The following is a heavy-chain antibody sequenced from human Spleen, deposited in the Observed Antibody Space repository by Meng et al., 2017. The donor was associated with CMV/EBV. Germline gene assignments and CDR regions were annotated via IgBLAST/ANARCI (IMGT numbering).Heavy chain of an antibody. CDR2: IYYSGRT. J-gene: IGHJ4*02. D-gene: IGHD3-3*01. CDR3: ARDGANFGVVSPFDS. V-gene: IGHV4-39*07. CDR1: GGSISSSSYY. Sequence: SETLSLTYTVSGGSISSSSYYWGWIRQPPGKGLEWIGTIYYSGRTYYNPSLKSRVTVSVDTSRNHFSVKLTSVTAADTAVYYCARDGANFGVVSPFDSWGQGTLVTVSS.